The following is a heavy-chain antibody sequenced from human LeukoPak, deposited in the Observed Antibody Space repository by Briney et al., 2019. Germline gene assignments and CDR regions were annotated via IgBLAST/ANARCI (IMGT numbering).Heavy chain of an antibody. J-gene: IGHJ4*02. CDR2: IWPDGSKK. Sequence: GGSLRLSCAASGFTFSTYAMHWVRQAPGKGLEWVAFIWPDGSKKYYADSVKGRFAISRENSKNAVYPQMNDLRPEDTALYFCAKISSSAESNFDYWGQRTLLTVSS. D-gene: IGHD6-25*01. V-gene: IGHV3-30*02. CDR3: AKISSSAESNFDY. CDR1: GFTFSTYA.